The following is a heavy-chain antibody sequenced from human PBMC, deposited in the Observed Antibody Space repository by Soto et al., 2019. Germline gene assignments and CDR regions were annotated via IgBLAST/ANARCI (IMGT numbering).Heavy chain of an antibody. D-gene: IGHD6-13*01. J-gene: IGHJ6*02. CDR1: GGSISSSSYY. V-gene: IGHV4-39*01. CDR3: ARHGTSSVYSSSWYYYYYGTDV. CDR2: IYYSGST. Sequence: PSETLSLTCTVSGGSISSSSYYWGWIRQPPGKGLEWIGSIYYSGSTYYNPSLKSRVTISVDTSKNQFSLKLSSVTAADTAVYYCARHGTSSVYSSSWYYYYYGTDVWGQGTTVTVSS.